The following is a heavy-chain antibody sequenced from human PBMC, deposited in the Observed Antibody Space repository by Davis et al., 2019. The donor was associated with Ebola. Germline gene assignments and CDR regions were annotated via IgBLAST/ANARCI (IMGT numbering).Heavy chain of an antibody. CDR2: ASHDGTTT. J-gene: IGHJ6*02. D-gene: IGHD4-11*01. CDR1: GFHFSNYA. Sequence: PGGSLRLSCATSGFHFSNYAMHWVRQTPDKGLEWVAVASHDGTTTYYEDSVKGRFTISRGNSKNTLYLQMNSLRPEDTAIYYCVRGHSYAMAEWGQGTSVFVSS. CDR3: VRGHSYAMAE. V-gene: IGHV3-30*04.